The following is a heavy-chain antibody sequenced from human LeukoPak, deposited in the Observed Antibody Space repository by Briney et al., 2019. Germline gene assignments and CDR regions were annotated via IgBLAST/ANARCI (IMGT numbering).Heavy chain of an antibody. CDR1: GGSISSSSYY. CDR3: ARATRGYSYGYYFDY. D-gene: IGHD5-18*01. J-gene: IGHJ4*02. CDR2: IYTSGST. V-gene: IGHV4-61*02. Sequence: SETLSLTCTVSGGSISSSSYYWGWIRQPAGKGLEWLGRIYTSGSTDYNPSLKSRVTMSVDTSKNQFSLKLSSVTAADTAVYYCARATRGYSYGYYFDYWGQGTLVTVSS.